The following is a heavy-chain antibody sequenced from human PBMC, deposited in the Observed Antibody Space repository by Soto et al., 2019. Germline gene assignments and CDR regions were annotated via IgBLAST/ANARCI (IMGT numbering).Heavy chain of an antibody. D-gene: IGHD3-16*02. Sequence: SETLSLTCTVSGGSISSYYWSWIRQPPGKGLEWIGYIYYSGSTYYNPSLKSRVTISVDTSKNQFSLKLSSVTAADTAVYYCAREWDYDYVWGSYRYGGPFDYWGQGTLVTVSS. J-gene: IGHJ4*02. CDR1: GGSISSYY. V-gene: IGHV4-59*12. CDR3: AREWDYDYVWGSYRYGGPFDY. CDR2: IYYSGST.